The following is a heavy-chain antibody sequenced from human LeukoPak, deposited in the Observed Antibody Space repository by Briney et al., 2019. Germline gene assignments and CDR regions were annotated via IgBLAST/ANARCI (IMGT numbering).Heavy chain of an antibody. Sequence: PSETRSLTCTVSGGSISSYYWNWIRQPAGKGQEWIGRIYSSGNTNYNASLKSRVTMSVDTSKNQFSLTLTSLTAADTALYYCARDRGYCNGGSCYGWFDPWGQGTLVTVSS. CDR2: IYSSGNT. D-gene: IGHD2-15*01. CDR3: ARDRGYCNGGSCYGWFDP. J-gene: IGHJ5*02. CDR1: GGSISSYY. V-gene: IGHV4-4*07.